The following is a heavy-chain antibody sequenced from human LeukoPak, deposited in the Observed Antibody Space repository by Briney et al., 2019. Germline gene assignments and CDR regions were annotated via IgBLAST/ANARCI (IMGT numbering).Heavy chain of an antibody. J-gene: IGHJ5*02. V-gene: IGHV4-34*01. Sequence: PSETLSLTCAVYGGSFSGYYWSWIRQPPGKGLEWIGEINHSGSTNYNPSLKSRVNISLDTSKNQFSLKLTSVTAADTAVFYCARSRRYCSTTTCYLSFDPWGQGTLVTVSS. CDR1: GGSFSGYY. CDR3: ARSRRYCSTTTCYLSFDP. CDR2: INHSGST. D-gene: IGHD2-2*01.